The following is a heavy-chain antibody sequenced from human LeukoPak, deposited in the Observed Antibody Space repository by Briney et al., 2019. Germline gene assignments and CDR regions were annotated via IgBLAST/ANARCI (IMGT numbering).Heavy chain of an antibody. CDR1: GGTFSSYA. CDR3: ARDPPYNNYDFWSGYYDY. D-gene: IGHD3-3*01. V-gene: IGHV1-69*06. CDR2: IIPIFGTA. Sequence: SVKVSCKASGGTFSSYAISWVRQAPGQGLEWMGGIIPIFGTANYAQKFQGRVTITADKSTSTAYMELSSLRSEDTAVYYCARDPPYNNYDFWSGYYDYWGQGTLVTVSS. J-gene: IGHJ4*02.